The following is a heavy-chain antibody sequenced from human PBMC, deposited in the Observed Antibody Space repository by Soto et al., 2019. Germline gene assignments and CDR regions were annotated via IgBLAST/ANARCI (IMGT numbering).Heavy chain of an antibody. V-gene: IGHV6-1*01. J-gene: IGHJ4*02. Sequence: TLSLTCAISGDSVSSNSAAWNWIRQSPSRGLEWLGRTYYRSKWYNDYAVSVKSRITINPDTSKNQFSLQLNSVTPEDTAVYYCARAGELEVDIVATFAFDYWGQGTLVTVSS. CDR3: ARAGELEVDIVATFAFDY. CDR2: TYYRSKWYN. CDR1: GDSVSSNSAA. D-gene: IGHD5-12*01.